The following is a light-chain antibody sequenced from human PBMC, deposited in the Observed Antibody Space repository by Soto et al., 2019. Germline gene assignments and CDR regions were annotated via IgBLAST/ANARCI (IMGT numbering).Light chain of an antibody. V-gene: IGLV2-11*01. CDR2: DVT. CDR3: SSYAGSSWV. J-gene: IGLJ3*02. CDR1: SSDIGDYDF. Sequence: QSALTQPRSVSGSPGQSVTISCTGTSSDIGDYDFVSWYEQHPGKAPKLMIYDVTKRPSGVPDRFSGSKSGTTASLTVSGLQADDEADYYCSSYAGSSWVFGGGTKVTVL.